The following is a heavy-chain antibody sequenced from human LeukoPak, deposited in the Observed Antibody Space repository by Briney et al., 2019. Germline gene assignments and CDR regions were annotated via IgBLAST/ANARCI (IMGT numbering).Heavy chain of an antibody. D-gene: IGHD1-26*01. CDR3: ARDPYSGAYGDTYYYYMDV. CDR2: INSDGSST. J-gene: IGHJ6*03. CDR1: GFTFSSYW. Sequence: GGSLRLSCAASGFTFSSYWMHWVRQAPGKGLVWVSRINSDGSSTSYADSVKGRFTISRDNARNSLYLQMNSLTAEDTAVYYCARDPYSGAYGDTYYYYMDVWGKGTTVTISS. V-gene: IGHV3-74*01.